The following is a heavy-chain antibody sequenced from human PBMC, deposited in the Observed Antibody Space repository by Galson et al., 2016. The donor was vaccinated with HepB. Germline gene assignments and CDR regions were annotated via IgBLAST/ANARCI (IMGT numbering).Heavy chain of an antibody. CDR1: GDSASSNSAG. CDR2: TYYRSEWHF. Sequence: CAISGDSASSNSAGWYWIRQSPSRGLEWLGRTYYRSEWHFDYAESVKGRITINPDTAKNQFSLQLNSVTPEDTAIYYCARSYLLGRGFGSWGQGTLVTVSS. D-gene: IGHD7-27*01. CDR3: ARSYLLGRGFGS. J-gene: IGHJ4*02. V-gene: IGHV6-1*01.